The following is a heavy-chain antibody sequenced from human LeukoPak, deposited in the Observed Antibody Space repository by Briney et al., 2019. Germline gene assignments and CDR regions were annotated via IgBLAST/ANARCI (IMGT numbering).Heavy chain of an antibody. CDR2: ISAYNGNT. J-gene: IGHJ4*02. CDR3: ARDRRYFDWLLSDY. CDR1: GYTFTSYG. V-gene: IGHV1-18*04. D-gene: IGHD3-9*01. Sequence: ASVKVSCKASGYTFTSYGISWVRQAPGQGLERMGWISAYNGNTNYAQKLQGRVTMTTDTSTSTAYMELRSLRSDDTAVYYCARDRRYFDWLLSDYWGQGTLVTVSS.